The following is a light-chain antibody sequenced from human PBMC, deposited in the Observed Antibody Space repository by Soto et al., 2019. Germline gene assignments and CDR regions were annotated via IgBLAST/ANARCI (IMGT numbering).Light chain of an antibody. V-gene: IGKV3D-20*02. CDR1: QSVSSSY. Sequence: EIVLTQSPGTLSLSPGERATLSCRASQSVSSSYLAWYQQKPGQAPRLLIHGASSRATGIPDRFSGSGSGTDFTLTISRLEPEDFAVYYCQQRSNWPRTFGQGTKVEIK. CDR2: GAS. J-gene: IGKJ2*01. CDR3: QQRSNWPRT.